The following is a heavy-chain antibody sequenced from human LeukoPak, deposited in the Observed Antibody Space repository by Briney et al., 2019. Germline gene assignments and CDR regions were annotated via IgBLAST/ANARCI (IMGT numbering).Heavy chain of an antibody. CDR2: ISSSSSYI. J-gene: IGHJ4*02. V-gene: IGHV3-21*01. Sequence: PGGSLRLSCAASGFTFSSYSMTWVRQAPGKGLEWVSSISSSSSYIYYADSVKGRFTISRDNAKNSLYLQMNSLRAEDTAVYYCARERARTFDYWGQGTLVTVSS. CDR1: GFTFSSYS. CDR3: ARERARTFDY.